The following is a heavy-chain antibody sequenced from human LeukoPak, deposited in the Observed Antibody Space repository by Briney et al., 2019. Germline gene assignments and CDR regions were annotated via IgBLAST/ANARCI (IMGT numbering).Heavy chain of an antibody. V-gene: IGHV3-23*01. Sequence: GGSLRLSCAASGFTLSSYAMSWVRQAPGKGLEWVSAISDSGSTYYADSVKGRFIISRDNSKNTLYLQMNSLRAEDTAVYYCAKDQGYSSSYYFDYWGQGTLVTVSS. J-gene: IGHJ4*02. CDR1: GFTLSSYA. D-gene: IGHD6-6*01. CDR3: AKDQGYSSSYYFDY. CDR2: ISDSGST.